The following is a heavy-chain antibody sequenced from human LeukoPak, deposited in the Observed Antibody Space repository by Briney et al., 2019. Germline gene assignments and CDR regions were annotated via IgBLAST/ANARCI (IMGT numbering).Heavy chain of an antibody. J-gene: IGHJ3*02. CDR3: ARAPSPYYDFWSGYSFDI. V-gene: IGHV3-7*03. CDR1: GFTFSSYW. Sequence: GGSLRLSCAASGFTFSSYWMNWARQAPGKGLEWVASINHNGNVNYYVDSVKGRFTISRDNAKNSLYLQMSNLRAEDTAVYYCARAPSPYYDFWSGYSFDIWGQGTMVTVSS. D-gene: IGHD3-3*01. CDR2: INHNGNVN.